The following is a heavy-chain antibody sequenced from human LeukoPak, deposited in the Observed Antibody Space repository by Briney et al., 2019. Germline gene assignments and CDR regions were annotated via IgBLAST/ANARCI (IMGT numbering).Heavy chain of an antibody. Sequence: SETLSLTCTVSGGSISSYYWSWIRQPPGKGLEWIGYIYSSGSTNYNPSLKSRITISVDTSKNQFSLKLSSVTAADTAVYYCAKLVTPNTQGIDYWGQGTLVTVSS. CDR1: GGSISSYY. CDR3: AKLVTPNTQGIDY. J-gene: IGHJ4*02. CDR2: IYSSGST. V-gene: IGHV4-59*01. D-gene: IGHD3-9*01.